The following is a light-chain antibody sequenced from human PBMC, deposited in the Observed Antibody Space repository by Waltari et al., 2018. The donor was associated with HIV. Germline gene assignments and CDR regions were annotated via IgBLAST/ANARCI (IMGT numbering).Light chain of an antibody. CDR3: QQYDNLPYT. J-gene: IGKJ2*01. Sequence: DIQMTQSQSSLSASVGDRVTITCQASQDISNYLNWYQQKPWKAPKLLIYDASNLETGVPSRFSGSGSGTDFTFTISSLQPEDIATYYCQQYDNLPYTFGQGTKLEIK. CDR2: DAS. V-gene: IGKV1-33*01. CDR1: QDISNY.